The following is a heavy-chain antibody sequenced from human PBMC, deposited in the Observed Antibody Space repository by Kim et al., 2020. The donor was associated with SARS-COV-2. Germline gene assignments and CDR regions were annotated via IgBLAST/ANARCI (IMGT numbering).Heavy chain of an antibody. V-gene: IGHV3-15*01. CDR1: GFTFSNAW. CDR2: IKSKTDGGTT. CDR3: TTDPRNLGMATEDFDY. J-gene: IGHJ4*02. Sequence: GGSLRLSCAASGFTFSNAWMSWVRQAPGKGLEWVGRIKSKTDGGTTDYAAPVKGRFTISRDDSKNTLYLQMNSLKTEDTAVYYCTTDPRNLGMATEDFDYWGQGTLVTVSS. D-gene: IGHD5-12*01.